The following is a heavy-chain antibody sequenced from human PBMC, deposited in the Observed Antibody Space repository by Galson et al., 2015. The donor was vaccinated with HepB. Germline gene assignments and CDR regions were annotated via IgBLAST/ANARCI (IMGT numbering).Heavy chain of an antibody. J-gene: IGHJ5*02. D-gene: IGHD6-13*01. Sequence: SVKVSCKASGGTFSSYTISWVRQAPGQGLEWMGRIIPILGIANYAQKFQGRVTITADKSTSTAYMELSSLRSEDTAVYYCARDRPSSSYDWSIFDPWGQGTLVTVSS. V-gene: IGHV1-69*04. CDR3: ARDRPSSSYDWSIFDP. CDR2: IIPILGIA. CDR1: GGTFSSYT.